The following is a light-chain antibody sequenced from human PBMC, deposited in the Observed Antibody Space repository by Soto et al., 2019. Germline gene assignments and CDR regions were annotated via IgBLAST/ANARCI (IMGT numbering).Light chain of an antibody. Sequence: EIVLTQSPGTLSLSPGERATLSCRASQSVSSSYLAWYQQKPGQAPRLLISGTSSRATAIPDRLSGSGSGTAFTRTISRLEPEDFAVYYCQQYGSSSWTFGQRTKVEIK. CDR3: QQYGSSSWT. CDR2: GTS. J-gene: IGKJ1*01. CDR1: QSVSSSY. V-gene: IGKV3-20*01.